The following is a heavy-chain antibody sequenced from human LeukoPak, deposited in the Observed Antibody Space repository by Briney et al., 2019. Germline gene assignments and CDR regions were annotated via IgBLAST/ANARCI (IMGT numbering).Heavy chain of an antibody. V-gene: IGHV3-48*03. D-gene: IGHD6-19*01. Sequence: PGGSLRLSCAASGFTFSLNEMNWVRQAPGKGLEWVSYINGPASNIFYADSVKGRFTISRDNAKHSLYLQMNSLRVEDTAVYYCPTTLSGWSPPQTSYYSYYMDVWGKGTTVTISS. CDR2: INGPASNI. CDR3: PTTLSGWSPPQTSYYSYYMDV. J-gene: IGHJ6*03. CDR1: GFTFSLNE.